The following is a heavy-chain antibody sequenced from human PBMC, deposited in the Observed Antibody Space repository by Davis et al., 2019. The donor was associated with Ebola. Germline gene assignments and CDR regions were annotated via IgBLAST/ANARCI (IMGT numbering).Heavy chain of an antibody. CDR3: ARDLGWNYYYGMDV. Sequence: GGSLRLSCAASGFTFSSYGMHWVRQAPGKGLEWVAVISYDGSNKYYADSVKGRFTISRDNSKNTLYLQMNSLRAEDTAVYYCARDLGWNYYYGMDVWGQGTTVTVSS. CDR2: ISYDGSNK. CDR1: GFTFSSYG. D-gene: IGHD6-19*01. J-gene: IGHJ6*02. V-gene: IGHV3-30*03.